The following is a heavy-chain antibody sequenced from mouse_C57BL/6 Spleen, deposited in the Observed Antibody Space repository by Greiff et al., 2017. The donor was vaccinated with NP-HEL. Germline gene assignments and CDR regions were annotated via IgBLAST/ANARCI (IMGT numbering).Heavy chain of an antibody. CDR3: ARGDGYLYAMDE. J-gene: IGHJ4*01. CDR1: GYAFSSYW. Sequence: QVQLQQSGAELVKPGASVKISCKASGYAFSSYWMNWVKQRPGKGLEWIGLIYPGDGDTNYNGKFKGKATLTSDKSSSTAYMQLSSLTSEDSAVYSWARGDGYLYAMDEWGEGASVTVSS. V-gene: IGHV1-80*01. D-gene: IGHD2-3*01. CDR2: IYPGDGDT.